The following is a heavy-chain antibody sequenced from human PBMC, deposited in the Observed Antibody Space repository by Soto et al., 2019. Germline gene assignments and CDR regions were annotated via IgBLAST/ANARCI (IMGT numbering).Heavy chain of an antibody. J-gene: IGHJ6*02. CDR1: GGSISSYY. D-gene: IGHD3-3*01. Sequence: SETLSLTCTVSGGSISSYYWSWIRQPPGKGLEWIGYIYYSGSTNYNPSLKSRVTISVDTSKNQFSLKLSSVTAADTAVYYCAGTIFGDGMDVWGQGTTVTVSS. CDR3: AGTIFGDGMDV. CDR2: IYYSGST. V-gene: IGHV4-59*01.